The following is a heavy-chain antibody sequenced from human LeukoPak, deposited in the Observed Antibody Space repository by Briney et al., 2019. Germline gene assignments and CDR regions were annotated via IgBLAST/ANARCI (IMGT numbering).Heavy chain of an antibody. Sequence: GGSLRLSCAASGFTFGSYWMSWVRQAPGKGLEWVANIKQDGSQKYYVDSVKGRFTISRDNAKNSLDLQMNSLRVEDTAVYYCGRSGGGRTEPWAFDIWGQGTLVSVSS. V-gene: IGHV3-7*01. CDR2: IKQDGSQK. D-gene: IGHD3-16*01. CDR3: GRSGGGRTEPWAFDI. CDR1: GFTFGSYW. J-gene: IGHJ3*02.